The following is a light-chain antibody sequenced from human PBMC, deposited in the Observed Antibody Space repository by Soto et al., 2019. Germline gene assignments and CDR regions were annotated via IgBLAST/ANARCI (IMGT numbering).Light chain of an antibody. CDR1: QSIISY. J-gene: IGKJ5*01. Sequence: DIQMTQSPSSLSASVGDRVTITCRASQSIISYLSWYQQKPGKAPKLLIYAATTLQSGVPSRFSGSGSGTDFTLTISSLQPEDFAVYYCQQYNNWPITFGQGTRLEIK. CDR3: QQYNNWPIT. CDR2: AAT. V-gene: IGKV1-39*01.